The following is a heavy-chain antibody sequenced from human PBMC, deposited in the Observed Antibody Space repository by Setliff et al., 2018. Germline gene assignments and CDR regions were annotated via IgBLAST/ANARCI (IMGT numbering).Heavy chain of an antibody. D-gene: IGHD3-16*01. CDR1: GYTLTELS. CDR2: FDPEDGET. Sequence: ASVKVSCKVSGYTLTELSMHWVRQAPGKGLEWMGGFDPEDGETIYAQKFQGRVTMTEDTSTDTAYKELSSLRSEDPAVYYCATDVPSTFGGASDAFDIWGQGTMVT. CDR3: ATDVPSTFGGASDAFDI. J-gene: IGHJ3*02. V-gene: IGHV1-24*01.